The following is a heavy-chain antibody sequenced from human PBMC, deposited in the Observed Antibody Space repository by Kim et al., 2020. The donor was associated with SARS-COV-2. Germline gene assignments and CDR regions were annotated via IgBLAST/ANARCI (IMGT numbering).Heavy chain of an antibody. J-gene: IGHJ4*02. CDR2: VKSKNDGGTT. CDR1: GFTFNNAW. D-gene: IGHD3-9*01. V-gene: IGHV3-15*01. Sequence: GGSLRLSCAASGFTFNNAWMSWVRQVPGKGLEWVGRVKSKNDGGTTEYAAPVKGRFTISRDDSKNTLYLQMNSLKTEDTAIYYCSAGWAHYDTLTGLYKAPYIFDHWGQGTEVTVSS. CDR3: SAGWAHYDTLTGLYKAPYIFDH.